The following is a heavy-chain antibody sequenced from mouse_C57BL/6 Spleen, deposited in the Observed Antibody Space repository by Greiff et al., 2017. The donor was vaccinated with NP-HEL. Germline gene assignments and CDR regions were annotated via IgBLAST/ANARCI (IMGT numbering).Heavy chain of an antibody. J-gene: IGHJ4*01. CDR2: INPSNGGT. Sequence: VQLQQSGTDLVKPGASVKLSCKASGYTFTSYWMHWVKQRPGQGLEWIGNINPSNGGTNYNEKFKSKATLTVDKSSSTAYMQLSSLTSEDSAVYYCARSRYYGNGMDYWGQGTSVTVSS. D-gene: IGHD1-1*01. CDR3: ARSRYYGNGMDY. CDR1: GYTFTSYW. V-gene: IGHV1-53*01.